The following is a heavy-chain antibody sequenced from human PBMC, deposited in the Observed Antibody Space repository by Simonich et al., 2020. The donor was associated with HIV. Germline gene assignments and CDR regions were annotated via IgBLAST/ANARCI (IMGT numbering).Heavy chain of an antibody. CDR3: ARAGRGSGSSFYWYFDL. CDR1: GGSFSGYY. CDR2: INHSGST. D-gene: IGHD1-26*01. J-gene: IGHJ2*01. V-gene: IGHV4-34*01. Sequence: QVQLQQWGAGLLKPSETLSLTCAVYGGSFSGYYWNWIRQPPGKGLEWIGEINHSGSTNYNPSLKRRVTISVDTSKNQFSLKLSSVTAADTAVYYCARAGRGSGSSFYWYFDLWGRGTLVTVSS.